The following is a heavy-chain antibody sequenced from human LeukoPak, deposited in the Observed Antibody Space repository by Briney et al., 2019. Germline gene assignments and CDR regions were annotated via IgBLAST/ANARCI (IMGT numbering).Heavy chain of an antibody. CDR1: GFSFDDYA. V-gene: IGHV3-9*01. J-gene: IGHJ4*02. CDR2: ISSNSKNI. D-gene: IGHD3-22*01. CDR3: ARPIAYYDSSGYAFLFDY. Sequence: QSGGSLRLSCAAPGFSFDDYAMHWGRQAAGKGLEWVSGISSNSKNILYADSVKGRFTISRDNAKNSLYLQMNSLRAEDTAVYYCARPIAYYDSSGYAFLFDYWGQGTLVTVSS.